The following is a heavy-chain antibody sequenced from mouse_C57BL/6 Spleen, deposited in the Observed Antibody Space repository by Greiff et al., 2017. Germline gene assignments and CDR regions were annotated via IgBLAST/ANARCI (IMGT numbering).Heavy chain of an antibody. J-gene: IGHJ4*01. D-gene: IGHD3-3*01. V-gene: IGHV1-26*01. CDR3: ARLAGPYAMDY. CDR2: INPNNGGT. Sequence: EVKLQQSGPELVKPGASVKISCKASGYTFTDYYMNWVKQSHGKSLEWIGDINPNNGGTSYNQKFKGKATLTVDKSSSTAYMELRSLTSEDSAVYYCARLAGPYAMDYWGQGTSVTVSS. CDR1: GYTFTDYY.